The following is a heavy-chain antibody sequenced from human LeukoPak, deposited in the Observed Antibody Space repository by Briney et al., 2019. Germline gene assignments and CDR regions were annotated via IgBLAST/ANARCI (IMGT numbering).Heavy chain of an antibody. D-gene: IGHD6-13*01. CDR2: MNPNSGNT. CDR3: ARITAGYSSSWYNNYYYYMDV. V-gene: IGHV1-8*01. CDR1: GYTFTSYD. J-gene: IGHJ6*03. Sequence: ASVKVSCKASGYTFTSYDINWVRQATGQGLEWMGWMNPNSGNTGYAQKFQGRVTMTRNTSISTAYMELSSLRSEDTAVYYCARITAGYSSSWYNNYYYYMDVWGKGTTVTVSS.